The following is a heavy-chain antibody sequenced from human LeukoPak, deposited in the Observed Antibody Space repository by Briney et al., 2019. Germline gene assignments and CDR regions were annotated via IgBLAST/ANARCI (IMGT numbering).Heavy chain of an antibody. J-gene: IGHJ4*02. Sequence: GGSLRLSCAASGFTFSSYAMSWVRQAPGKGLEWVSAISGSGGSTYYADSVKGRFTISRDNSKNTLYLQMNSLRAEDTAVYYCSKVRGGYVSPTSFDSGGKGPLATVS. D-gene: IGHD5-12*01. CDR2: ISGSGGST. CDR1: GFTFSSYA. CDR3: SKVRGGYVSPTSFDS. V-gene: IGHV3-23*01.